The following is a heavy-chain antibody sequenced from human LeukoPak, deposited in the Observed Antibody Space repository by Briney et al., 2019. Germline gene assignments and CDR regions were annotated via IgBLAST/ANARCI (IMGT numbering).Heavy chain of an antibody. CDR2: ISWNSGSI. J-gene: IGHJ4*02. CDR1: GFTFDDYA. V-gene: IGHV3-9*01. Sequence: GSSLRLCCAASGFTFDDYAMHWVWPDPGKGLEWVSGISWNSGSIGYADSVKGRFTISRDNAKNSLYLQMNSLRAEDTALYYCAKDMGDSSGYYYGKFDYWGQGTLVTVSS. CDR3: AKDMGDSSGYYYGKFDY. D-gene: IGHD3-22*01.